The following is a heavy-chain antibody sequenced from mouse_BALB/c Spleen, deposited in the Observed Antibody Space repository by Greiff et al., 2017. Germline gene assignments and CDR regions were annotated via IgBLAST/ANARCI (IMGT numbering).Heavy chain of an antibody. Sequence: QVQLKQSGAELAKPGASVKMSCKASGYTFTSYWMHWVKQRPGQGLEWIGYINPSTGYTEYIQKFKDKATLTADKSSSTAYMQLSSLTSEDSAVYYCARGGTGDAMDYWGQGTSVTVSS. CDR1: GYTFTSYW. J-gene: IGHJ4*01. D-gene: IGHD3-3*01. CDR2: INPSTGYT. V-gene: IGHV1-7*01. CDR3: ARGGTGDAMDY.